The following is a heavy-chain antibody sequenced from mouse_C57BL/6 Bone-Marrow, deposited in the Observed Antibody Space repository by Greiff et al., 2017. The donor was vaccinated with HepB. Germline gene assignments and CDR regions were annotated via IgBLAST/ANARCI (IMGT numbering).Heavy chain of an antibody. Sequence: VQLKESGPGLVQPSQSLSITCTVSGFSLTSYGVHWVRQSPGKGLEWLGVIWSGGSTDYNAAFISRLSISKDNSKSQVFFKMNSLQADDTAIYYCARNYYSNFAWFAYWGQGTLVTVSA. V-gene: IGHV2-2*01. CDR1: GFSLTSYG. J-gene: IGHJ3*01. CDR3: ARNYYSNFAWFAY. D-gene: IGHD2-5*01. CDR2: IWSGGST.